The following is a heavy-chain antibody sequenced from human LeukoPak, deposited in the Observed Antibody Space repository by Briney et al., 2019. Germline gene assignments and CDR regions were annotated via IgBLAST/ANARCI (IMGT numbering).Heavy chain of an antibody. V-gene: IGHV3-73*01. D-gene: IGHD3-10*01. J-gene: IGHJ4*02. CDR1: GLSVSGSL. CDR3: SVETRLGKLSYY. CDR2: IKTKSYSYAT. Sequence: PGRSLKLSCEASGLSVSGSLIHWVRQASGKGLEWVGHIKTKSYSYATGYAASLKGRSAISRDDSKNTAYLQMNSLKTEDTAVYYCSVETRLGKLSYYWGQGTLVTVSS.